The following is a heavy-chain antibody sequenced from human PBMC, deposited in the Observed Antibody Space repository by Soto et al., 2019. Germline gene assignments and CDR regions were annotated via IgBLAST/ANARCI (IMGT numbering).Heavy chain of an antibody. CDR1: GVTFNRQD. CDR2: IIPMFGTP. CDR3: AKDTYSRSWYF. V-gene: IGHV1-69*13. D-gene: IGHD2-2*01. J-gene: IGHJ4*02. Sequence: GASVKVSFKASGVTFNRQDMRWVRQAPGQGLEWMGGIIPMFGTPHYAEKFQDRVTITADESTGTAYLELSSLTSEDTALYYCAKDTYSRSWYFWGQGTLVTVSS.